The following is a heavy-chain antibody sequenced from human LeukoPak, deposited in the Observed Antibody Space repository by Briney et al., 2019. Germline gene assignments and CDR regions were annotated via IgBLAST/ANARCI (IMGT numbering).Heavy chain of an antibody. Sequence: GASVKVSCKASGYTFTSYGISWVRQAPGQGLEWMGWISAYNGNTNYAQKLQGRVTMTTDTSTSTAYMELRSLRSDDTAVYYCARPIDSGSYSIAFDYWGQGTLVTVSS. V-gene: IGHV1-18*01. D-gene: IGHD1-26*01. CDR1: GYTFTSYG. CDR3: ARPIDSGSYSIAFDY. J-gene: IGHJ4*02. CDR2: ISAYNGNT.